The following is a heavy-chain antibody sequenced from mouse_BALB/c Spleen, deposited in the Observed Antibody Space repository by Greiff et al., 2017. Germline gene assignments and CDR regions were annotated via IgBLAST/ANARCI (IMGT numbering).Heavy chain of an antibody. CDR1: GFTFSSYA. J-gene: IGHJ4*01. V-gene: IGHV5-6-5*01. CDR3: ARGLYYDYDYAMDY. Sequence: EVKLQESGGGLVKPGGSLKLSCAASGFTFSSYAMSWVRQTPEKRLEWVASISSGGSTYYPDSVKGRFTISRDNARNILYLQMSSLRSEDTAMYYGARGLYYDYDYAMDYWGQGTSVTVSS. CDR2: ISSGGST. D-gene: IGHD2-4*01.